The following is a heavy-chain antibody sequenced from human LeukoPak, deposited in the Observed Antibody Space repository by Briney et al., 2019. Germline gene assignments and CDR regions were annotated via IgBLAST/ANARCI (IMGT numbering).Heavy chain of an antibody. Sequence: SETLSLTCTVSGVSISSYYWSWIRQPPGKGLEWIGYIYTTGSTNYNPSLKSRVTISEDTSNNQFSLKLSSVTAADTAVYYCAKDFLDNRERPYYMDVWGKGTTVTVSS. V-gene: IGHV4-4*09. CDR2: IYTTGST. D-gene: IGHD1-1*01. J-gene: IGHJ6*03. CDR3: AKDFLDNRERPYYMDV. CDR1: GVSISSYY.